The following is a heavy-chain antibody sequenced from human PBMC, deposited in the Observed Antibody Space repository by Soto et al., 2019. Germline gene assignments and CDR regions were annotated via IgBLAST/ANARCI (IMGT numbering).Heavy chain of an antibody. CDR2: IYHSGST. J-gene: IGHJ3*02. CDR1: GGSISSGGYS. CDR3: ARERRRDAFDI. Sequence: SETLSLTCAVSGGSISSGGYSWSWIRQPPGKGLEWIGYIYHSGSTYYSPSLKSRVTISVDRSKNQFSLKLSSVTAADTAVYYCARERRRDAFDIWGQGTMVT. V-gene: IGHV4-30-2*01.